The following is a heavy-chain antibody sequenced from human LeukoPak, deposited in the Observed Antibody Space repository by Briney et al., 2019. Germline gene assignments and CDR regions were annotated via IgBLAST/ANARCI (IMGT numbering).Heavy chain of an antibody. CDR1: GFTFSNAW. Sequence: PGGSLRLSCAASGFTFSNAWMGWVRQAPGKGLEWVGRIKSKTDGGTTDYAAPVKGRFTISRDDSKNTLYLQMNSLKTEDTAVYYCTTGQWEGDAFDIWGQGTMVTVSS. D-gene: IGHD1-26*01. CDR2: IKSKTDGGTT. J-gene: IGHJ3*02. CDR3: TTGQWEGDAFDI. V-gene: IGHV3-15*01.